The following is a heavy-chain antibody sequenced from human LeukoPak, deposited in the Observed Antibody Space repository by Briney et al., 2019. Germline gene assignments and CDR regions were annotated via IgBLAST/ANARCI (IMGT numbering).Heavy chain of an antibody. V-gene: IGHV3-21*01. CDR1: GFTLSSYE. D-gene: IGHD3-22*01. Sequence: PGGSLRLSCAASGFTLSSYEMNWARQTPGKGLEWVSSISSSSSFIYYADSVKGRFTISRDNAKNSLYLQMNSLRAEDTAVYYCARDLPYGISDYPPGIWGQGTLVTVSS. CDR3: ARDLPYGISDYPPGI. CDR2: ISSSSSFI. J-gene: IGHJ4*02.